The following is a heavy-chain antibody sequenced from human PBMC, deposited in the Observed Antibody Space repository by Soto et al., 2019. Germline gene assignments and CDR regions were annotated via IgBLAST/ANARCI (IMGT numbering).Heavy chain of an antibody. V-gene: IGHV4-59*12. J-gene: IGHJ4*02. CDR2: NYFSGGT. CDR3: ARESRSWYGSIWDY. Sequence: QVQLQESGPGLVKPSETLSLTCTVSGGSISSYYWSWIRQPPGKGLEWIGYNYFSGGTNYNPSLKSRVTISVDTSKNQFSLKLSSVTAADTAVYYCARESRSWYGSIWDYWGQGTLVTVSS. D-gene: IGHD6-13*01. CDR1: GGSISSYY.